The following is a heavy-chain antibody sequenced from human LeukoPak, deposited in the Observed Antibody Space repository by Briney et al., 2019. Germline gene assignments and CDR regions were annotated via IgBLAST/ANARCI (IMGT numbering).Heavy chain of an antibody. J-gene: IGHJ6*02. V-gene: IGHV1-24*01. CDR1: GYTLTELS. Sequence: ASVKVSCKVSGYTLTELSMHWVRQAPGKGLEWMGGFDPEDGETIYAQKFQGRVTMTEDTSTDTAYMELSSLRSEDTAVYYCAIEAYYYDSTRYYYYGMDVRGQGTTVTVSS. CDR2: FDPEDGET. D-gene: IGHD3-22*01. CDR3: AIEAYYYDSTRYYYYGMDV.